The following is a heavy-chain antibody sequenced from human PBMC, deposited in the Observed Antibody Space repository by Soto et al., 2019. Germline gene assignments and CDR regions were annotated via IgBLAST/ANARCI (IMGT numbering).Heavy chain of an antibody. D-gene: IGHD3-22*01. CDR1: GGSISSGDYY. J-gene: IGHJ3*02. CDR2: IYYSGST. V-gene: IGHV4-30-4*01. Sequence: QVQLQESGPGLVKPSQTLSLTCTVSGGSISSGDYYWSWIRQPPGKGLEWIGYIYYSGSTYYNPSLKSRVTISVDTSKNPFSLKLSSVTAADTAVYYCARDRGYDSSGYSPDAFDIWGQGTMVTVSS. CDR3: ARDRGYDSSGYSPDAFDI.